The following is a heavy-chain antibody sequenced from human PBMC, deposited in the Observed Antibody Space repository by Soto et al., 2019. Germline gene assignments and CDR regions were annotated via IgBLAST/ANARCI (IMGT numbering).Heavy chain of an antibody. V-gene: IGHV1-18*01. CDR1: GFTFSDYG. CDR3: VRSHQWLLRVPLHMDF. J-gene: IGHJ4*02. D-gene: IGHD6-19*01. Sequence: ASVKVSCKASGFTFSDYGFSWVRQAPGRGLEWMGWISAFNGETNYTQKSEGRVAMTTDAATTTAYMELRSLTVDDTAVYYCVRSHQWLLRVPLHMDFWGQGTVVTVSS. CDR2: ISAFNGET.